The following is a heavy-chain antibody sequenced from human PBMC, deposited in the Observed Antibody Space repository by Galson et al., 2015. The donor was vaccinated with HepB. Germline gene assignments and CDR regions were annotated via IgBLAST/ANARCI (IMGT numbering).Heavy chain of an antibody. Sequence: SLRLSCAASGFTFRRYGMHWVRQAPGKGLEWVAVISYAGSDKYYADSVKGRFTISRDNSNNTLYLHMNSLRAEDTAVYYCAKESQKGDGYNSYFDYWGQGTLVTVSS. V-gene: IGHV3-30*18. CDR2: ISYAGSDK. D-gene: IGHD5-24*01. CDR3: AKESQKGDGYNSYFDY. CDR1: GFTFRRYG. J-gene: IGHJ4*02.